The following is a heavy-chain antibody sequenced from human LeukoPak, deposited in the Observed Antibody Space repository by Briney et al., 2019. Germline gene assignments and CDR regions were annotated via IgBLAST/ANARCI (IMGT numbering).Heavy chain of an antibody. CDR3: ARDGGIAAATYLFDY. V-gene: IGHV3-30*04. D-gene: IGHD6-13*01. CDR2: ISYDGSNK. Sequence: PGGSLRLSCAASGFTFSSYDMHWVRQAPGKGLEWVAVISYDGSNKYYADSVKGRFTISRDNSKNTLYLQMNSLRAEDTAVYYCARDGGIAAATYLFDYWGQGTLVTVSS. CDR1: GFTFSSYD. J-gene: IGHJ4*02.